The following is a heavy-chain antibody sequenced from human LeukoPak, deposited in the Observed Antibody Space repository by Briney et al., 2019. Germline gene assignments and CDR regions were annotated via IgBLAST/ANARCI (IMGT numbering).Heavy chain of an antibody. Sequence: SQTLSLTCAISGDTVSSYSAAWSWIRQSPSRGLEWLGRTYYTSKWYNDYAESVKSRITISPDTSKNQFSLKLISVTAADTAVYYCARGLGIYFDYWGQGTLVTVSS. V-gene: IGHV6-1*01. J-gene: IGHJ4*02. CDR1: GDTVSSYSAA. D-gene: IGHD7-27*01. CDR2: TYYTSKWYN. CDR3: ARGLGIYFDY.